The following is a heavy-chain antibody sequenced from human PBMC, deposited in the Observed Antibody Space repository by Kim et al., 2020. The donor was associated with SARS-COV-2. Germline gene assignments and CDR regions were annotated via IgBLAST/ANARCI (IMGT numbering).Heavy chain of an antibody. J-gene: IGHJ3*02. V-gene: IGHV3-30*07. Sequence: SVKGRFTISRDNSKNTLYLQMNSLRAEDTAVYYCARDRLRVGAISCAFDIWGQGTMVTVSS. D-gene: IGHD1-26*01. CDR3: ARDRLRVGAISCAFDI.